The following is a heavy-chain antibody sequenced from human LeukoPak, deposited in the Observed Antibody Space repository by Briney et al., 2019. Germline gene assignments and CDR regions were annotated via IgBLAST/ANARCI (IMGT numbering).Heavy chain of an antibody. Sequence: GESLKISSKGSGYSFTCYWIGWVRQMPGKGLEWMGIINPGDSDTRYSPSFQGQVTISADKSISTAHLQWSSLKASDTAMYYCARRIDSGWYDYWGQGTLVTVSS. D-gene: IGHD6-19*01. CDR2: INPGDSDT. V-gene: IGHV5-51*01. CDR1: GYSFTCYW. J-gene: IGHJ4*02. CDR3: ARRIDSGWYDY.